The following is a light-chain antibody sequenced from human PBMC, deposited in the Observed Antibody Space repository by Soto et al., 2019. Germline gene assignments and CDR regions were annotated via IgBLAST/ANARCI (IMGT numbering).Light chain of an antibody. J-gene: IGKJ4*01. V-gene: IGKV3-11*01. CDR2: DAS. Sequence: EIVLTQSPATLSLSPGDRAVLSCRASQSVSRSLTWYQHKPGQAPRLLIYDASTRATGIPRRFSGSGSGTDFTLTISSLELEDFAVYYCQQRSNRFGGGTKVEIK. CDR3: QQRSNR. CDR1: QSVSRS.